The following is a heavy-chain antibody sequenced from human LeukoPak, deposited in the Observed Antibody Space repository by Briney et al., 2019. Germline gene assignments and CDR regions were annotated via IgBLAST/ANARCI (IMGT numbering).Heavy chain of an antibody. J-gene: IGHJ3*02. CDR3: AKDPAYSWSGVYDI. D-gene: IGHD1-26*01. V-gene: IGHV3-23*01. CDR2: ISGGGTT. Sequence: GGSLRLSCAASGFTFSNYAMTWVRQAPGKGLEWVSSISGGGTTYYADSVKGRFTISRDNTKNTLYVQMNSLRAEDTAVYYCAKDPAYSWSGVYDIWGQGTMVTVSS. CDR1: GFTFSNYA.